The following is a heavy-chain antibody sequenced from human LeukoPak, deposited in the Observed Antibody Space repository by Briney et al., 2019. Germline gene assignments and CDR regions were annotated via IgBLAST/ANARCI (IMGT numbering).Heavy chain of an antibody. Sequence: SETLSLTCTVSGDSINSLDLWSWVRQPPGQGLEWIGEMYLSGTTHSNPSVKSRVTISIDKSKNQFFLNLSSVTAADTAVYYCAGLVGRYSSGLYYYYFDYWGQGTLVTVSS. J-gene: IGHJ4*02. CDR1: GDSINSLDL. CDR3: AGLVGRYSSGLYYYYFDY. D-gene: IGHD3-22*01. V-gene: IGHV4-4*02. CDR2: MYLSGTT.